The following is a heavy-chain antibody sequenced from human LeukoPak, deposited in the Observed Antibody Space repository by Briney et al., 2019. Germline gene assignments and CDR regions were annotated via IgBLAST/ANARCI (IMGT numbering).Heavy chain of an antibody. CDR3: AREIDDSGAAGIGYYYYGMDV. D-gene: IGHD6-13*01. CDR2: MNPNSGNT. Sequence: GASVKVSCKASGYTFTSYDINWVRQATGQGLEWMGWMNPNSGNTGYAQKFQGRVTMTRNTSISTAYMELSSLRSEDTAVYYCAREIDDSGAAGIGYYYYGMDVWGQGTTVTVSS. J-gene: IGHJ6*02. CDR1: GYTFTSYD. V-gene: IGHV1-8*01.